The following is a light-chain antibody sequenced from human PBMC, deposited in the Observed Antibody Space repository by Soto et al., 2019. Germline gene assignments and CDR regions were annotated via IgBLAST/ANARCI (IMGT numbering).Light chain of an antibody. CDR1: QYINTR. Sequence: EIVMTHSPATLSVSPCDRVTLSCRASQYINTRLAWYQHRPRQAPRLLIYQTSIRAAGIPARFSASGSGTEFTLTISSLQSEDLTVYYCQQYKNWLTWTFGQGTKVDIK. V-gene: IGKV3D-15*01. J-gene: IGKJ1*01. CDR2: QTS. CDR3: QQYKNWLTWT.